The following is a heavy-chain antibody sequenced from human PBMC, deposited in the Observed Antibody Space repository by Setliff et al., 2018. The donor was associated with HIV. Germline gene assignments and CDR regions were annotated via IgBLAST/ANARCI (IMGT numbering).Heavy chain of an antibody. Sequence: PGESLKISCKGSGFMFNMFWMSWIRQSPGKGLEWVAHIKHDGSEKYYLDSVEGRFTISRDNSKNTLYLQMNSLRAEDTAVYYCAKGGVVVIDYWGQGTLVTVSS. CDR1: GFMFNMFW. D-gene: IGHD2-15*01. J-gene: IGHJ4*02. V-gene: IGHV3-7*03. CDR3: AKGGVVVIDY. CDR2: IKHDGSEK.